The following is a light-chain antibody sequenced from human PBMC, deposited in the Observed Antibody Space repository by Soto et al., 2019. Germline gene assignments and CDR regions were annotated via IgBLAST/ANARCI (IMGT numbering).Light chain of an antibody. Sequence: QSALTQPASVSGSPGQSITISCTGTSSDVGGYNYVSWYQQHPGKAPKLMIYDVSNRPSGVSNRFSGSKSGNTASLIISGLQAEDEADYYCSSYTSSSTLSVFGTGTKLTVL. CDR2: DVS. CDR1: SSDVGGYNY. CDR3: SSYTSSSTLSV. V-gene: IGLV2-14*01. J-gene: IGLJ1*01.